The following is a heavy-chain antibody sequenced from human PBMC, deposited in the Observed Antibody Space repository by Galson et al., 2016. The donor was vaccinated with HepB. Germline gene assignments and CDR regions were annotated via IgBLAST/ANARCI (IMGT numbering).Heavy chain of an antibody. D-gene: IGHD6-19*01. CDR3: ARDDSTGWTQNP. CDR1: GYTFTTYF. CDR2: INPNGGRT. J-gene: IGHJ5*02. V-gene: IGHV1-46*01. Sequence: SVKVSCKASGYTFTTYFMHWVRQAPGQGLEWTGFINPNGGRTTYAQRFQDRVTISRNMSTTTVYMELGSLTSEDTAVYYCARDDSTGWTQNPWGQGTLVIVSS.